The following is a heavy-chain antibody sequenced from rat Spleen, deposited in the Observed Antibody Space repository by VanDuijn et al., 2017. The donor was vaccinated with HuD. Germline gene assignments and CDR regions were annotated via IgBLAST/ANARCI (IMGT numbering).Heavy chain of an antibody. D-gene: IGHD1-9*01. Sequence: EVRLQESGPGLVKPSQSLSLTCSVTSYSITSSYGWNWIRKFPGNKLEWMGYINSAGSTNYNPSLKSRISITRDTSKNQFFLQVNSVTAEDTATYHCARRHYGYTDYFDYWGQGVMVTVSS. CDR3: ARRHYGYTDYFDY. CDR2: INSAGST. V-gene: IGHV3-3*01. CDR1: SYSITSSYG. J-gene: IGHJ2*01.